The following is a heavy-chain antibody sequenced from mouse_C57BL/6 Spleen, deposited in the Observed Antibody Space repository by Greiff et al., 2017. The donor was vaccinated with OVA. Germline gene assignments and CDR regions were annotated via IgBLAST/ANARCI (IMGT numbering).Heavy chain of an antibody. CDR3: TRVYDGYYGYFDY. CDR1: GFTFSSYA. V-gene: IGHV5-9-1*02. Sequence: EVQVVESGEGLVKPGGSLKLSCAASGFTFSSYAMSWVRQTPEKRLEWVAYISSGGDYIYYADTVKGRFTISRDNARNTLYLQMSSLKSEDTAMYYCTRVYDGYYGYFDYWGQGTTLTVSS. CDR2: ISSGGDYI. D-gene: IGHD2-3*01. J-gene: IGHJ2*01.